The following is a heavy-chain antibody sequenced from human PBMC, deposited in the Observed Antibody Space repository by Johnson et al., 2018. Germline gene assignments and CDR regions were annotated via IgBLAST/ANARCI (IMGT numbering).Heavy chain of an antibody. V-gene: IGHV4-39*07. CDR1: GGSISSSSYY. CDR2: IYYSGST. D-gene: IGHD6-13*01. CDR3: AREPSVVSSSWSHYYYYYMDV. Sequence: QVQLQESGPGLVKPSETLSLTCTVSGGSISSSSYYWGWIRQPPGKGLEWIGSIYYSGSTYYNPSLKSRVTISVDTSKNPFSLKLSSVTAADTAVYYCAREPSVVSSSWSHYYYYYMDVWGKGTTVTVSS. J-gene: IGHJ6*03.